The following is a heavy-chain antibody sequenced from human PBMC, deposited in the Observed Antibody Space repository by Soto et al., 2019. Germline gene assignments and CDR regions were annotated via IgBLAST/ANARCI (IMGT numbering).Heavy chain of an antibody. D-gene: IGHD6-13*01. CDR1: GFTFSSYG. J-gene: IGHJ4*02. Sequence: GGSLRLSCAASGFTFSSYGMHWVRQAPGKGLEWVAVISYDGSNKYYADSVKGRFTISRDNSKNTLYLQMNSLRAEDTAVYYCAKLTNSSPGGDYWGQGTLVTVSS. CDR2: ISYDGSNK. CDR3: AKLTNSSPGGDY. V-gene: IGHV3-30*18.